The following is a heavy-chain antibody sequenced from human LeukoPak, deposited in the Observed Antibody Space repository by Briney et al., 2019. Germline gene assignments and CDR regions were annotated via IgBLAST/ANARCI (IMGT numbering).Heavy chain of an antibody. D-gene: IGHD6-13*01. V-gene: IGHV3-48*03. J-gene: IGHJ4*02. CDR3: ARARPTAETLSRSWHYFDF. Sequence: GGSLRLSCAASGFTFSSYEMNWVRQAPGKGLEWVSYISSSGSPIYYADPVKGRFTIYRDNAKNSLYLQMNSLRAEDTALYYCARARPTAETLSRSWHYFDFWGQGTLVTVSS. CDR1: GFTFSSYE. CDR2: ISSSGSPI.